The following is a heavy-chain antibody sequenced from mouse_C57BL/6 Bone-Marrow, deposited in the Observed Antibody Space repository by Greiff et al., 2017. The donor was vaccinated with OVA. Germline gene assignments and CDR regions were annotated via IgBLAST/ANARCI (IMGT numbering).Heavy chain of an antibody. Sequence: EVQLVESGGGLVQPKGSLKLSCAASGFSFNTYAMNWVRQAPGKGLEWVARIRSKSNNYATYYADSVKDRFTISRDDSESMLYLQMNSMKTEDTAMYYCVRQKYDYGSWFAYWGQGTLVTVSA. CDR3: VRQKYDYGSWFAY. D-gene: IGHD2-4*01. V-gene: IGHV10-1*01. J-gene: IGHJ3*01. CDR2: IRSKSNNYAT. CDR1: GFSFNTYA.